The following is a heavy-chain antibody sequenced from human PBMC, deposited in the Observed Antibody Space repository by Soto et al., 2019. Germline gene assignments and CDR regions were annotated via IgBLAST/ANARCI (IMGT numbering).Heavy chain of an antibody. J-gene: IGHJ4*02. CDR3: ARGTALIYGDYPGAGYFDF. CDR1: GGSISSYY. CDR2: VHYSGTT. D-gene: IGHD4-17*01. Sequence: PSETLSLTCTVSGGSISSYYWRWIRQSPGRGLEWIGYVHYSGTTNYNPSLKSRVAMSLDSSKRQFSLTLNSVTAADTAVYYCARGTALIYGDYPGAGYFDFLGPGIQVTVSS. V-gene: IGHV4-59*01.